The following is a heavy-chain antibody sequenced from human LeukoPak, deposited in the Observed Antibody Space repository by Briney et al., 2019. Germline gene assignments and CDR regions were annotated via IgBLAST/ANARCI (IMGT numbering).Heavy chain of an antibody. V-gene: IGHV3-20*04. CDR2: INWNGGST. CDR1: GFTFDDYG. CDR3: ARENYDILTGYRTRGAFDI. Sequence: GGSLRLSCAASGFTFDDYGMSWVRQAPGKGLEWVSGINWNGGSTGYADSVKGRFTISRDNAKNTLYLQMNSLRAEDTAVYYCARENYDILTGYRTRGAFDIWGQGTMVTVSS. D-gene: IGHD3-9*01. J-gene: IGHJ3*02.